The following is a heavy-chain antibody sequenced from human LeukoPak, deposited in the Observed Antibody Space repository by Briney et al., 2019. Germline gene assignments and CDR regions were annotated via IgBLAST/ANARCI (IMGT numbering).Heavy chain of an antibody. CDR1: GFSVSNNF. CDR3: ARGNGDYGRSDC. V-gene: IGHV3-53*01. CDR2: IHSRRTA. Sequence: GGSLRLSCAASGFSVSNNFMSWVRQAPGKGLEWVSVIHSRRTAYYADSVNARFTISIDNSKNTLYLQMNSLRDEDTAVYSCARGNGDYGRSDCWGQGTLVTVSS. D-gene: IGHD4-17*01. J-gene: IGHJ4*02.